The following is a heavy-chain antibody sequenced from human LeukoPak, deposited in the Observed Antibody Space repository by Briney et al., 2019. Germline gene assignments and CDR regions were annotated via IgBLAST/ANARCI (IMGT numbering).Heavy chain of an antibody. J-gene: IGHJ6*03. D-gene: IGHD1-26*01. CDR1: GYTFTSYG. Sequence: ASVKVSCKASGYTFTSYGISWVRLAPGQGLEWMGWISAYNGNTNYAQKLQGRVTMTTDTSTSTAYMELRSLRSDDTAVYYCARGPPIVGAVRGYMDVWGKGTTVTVSS. CDR3: ARGPPIVGAVRGYMDV. CDR2: ISAYNGNT. V-gene: IGHV1-18*01.